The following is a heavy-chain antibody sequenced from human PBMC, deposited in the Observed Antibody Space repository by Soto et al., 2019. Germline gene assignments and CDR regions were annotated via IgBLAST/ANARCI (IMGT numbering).Heavy chain of an antibody. J-gene: IGHJ2*01. D-gene: IGHD2-15*01. Sequence: EVQLLESGGGLVQPGGSLRLSCAASGFTFSSYAMSWVRQAPGKGLEWVSAISCSGGSTYYADSVKGRFTISRDNSKNTLYLQMNSLGAGDTAVYYCAKPGGGYCSGGSCPWYFDLWGRGTLVTVSS. V-gene: IGHV3-23*01. CDR3: AKPGGGYCSGGSCPWYFDL. CDR1: GFTFSSYA. CDR2: ISCSGGST.